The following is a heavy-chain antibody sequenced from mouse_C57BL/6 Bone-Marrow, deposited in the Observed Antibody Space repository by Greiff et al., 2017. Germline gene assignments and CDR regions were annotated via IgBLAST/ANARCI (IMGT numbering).Heavy chain of an antibody. D-gene: IGHD2-10*02. V-gene: IGHV14-4*01. CDR3: TTEVWYVDY. CDR2: IDPENGDT. J-gene: IGHJ2*01. Sequence: EVQRVESGAELVRPGASVKLSCTASGFNIKDDYMHWVKQRPEQGLEWIGWIDPENGDTEYASKFQGKATITADTSSNTAYLQLSSLTSEDTAVYYCTTEVWYVDYWGQGTTLTVSS. CDR1: GFNIKDDY.